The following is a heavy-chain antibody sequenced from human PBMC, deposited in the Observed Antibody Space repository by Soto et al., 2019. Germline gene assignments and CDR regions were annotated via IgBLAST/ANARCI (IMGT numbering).Heavy chain of an antibody. Sequence: SETLSLTCTVSGGSISSYYWSWIRQPPGKGLEWIGYIYYSGRTNYNPSLKSRVTISVDTSKNQFSLKVNSVTAADTAVYYCARVRGSGSYGSAYYYYGMDVWGQGTTVTVSS. CDR1: GGSISSYY. CDR3: ARVRGSGSYGSAYYYYGMDV. CDR2: IYYSGRT. J-gene: IGHJ6*02. D-gene: IGHD3-10*01. V-gene: IGHV4-59*01.